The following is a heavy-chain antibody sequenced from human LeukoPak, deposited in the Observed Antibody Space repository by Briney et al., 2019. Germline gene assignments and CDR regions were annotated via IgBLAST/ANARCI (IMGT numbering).Heavy chain of an antibody. Sequence: GGSLRLSCAASGFTFSSYGMHWVRQAPGKGLEWVSVVSYDGSNKYYEVSVKGPFTISRANSKNTLYLEMNSLRAEDPGVYYCAKLISGGGSIPSDQWGQGTLVTVSS. J-gene: IGHJ4*02. CDR2: VSYDGSNK. CDR3: AKLISGGGSIPSDQ. CDR1: GFTFSSYG. D-gene: IGHD2-8*02. V-gene: IGHV3-30*18.